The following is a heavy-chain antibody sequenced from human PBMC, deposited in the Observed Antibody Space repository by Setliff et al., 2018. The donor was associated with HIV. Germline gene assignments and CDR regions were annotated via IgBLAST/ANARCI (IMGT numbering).Heavy chain of an antibody. CDR3: AREYYYGSGSSFDP. Sequence: SETLSLTCAVYGGSFSGYFWNWIRQPPGKGLEWIGAINHYGGTNYNPSLRSRVTMSVDTSKNQFSLRLSSVTAADTAVYYCAREYYYGSGSSFDPWGQGTLVTVSS. CDR1: GGSFSGYF. J-gene: IGHJ5*02. D-gene: IGHD3-10*01. V-gene: IGHV4-34*01. CDR2: INHYGGT.